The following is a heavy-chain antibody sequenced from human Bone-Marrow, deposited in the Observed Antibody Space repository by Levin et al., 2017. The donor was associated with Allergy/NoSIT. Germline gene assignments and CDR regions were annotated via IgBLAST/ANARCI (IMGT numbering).Heavy chain of an antibody. Sequence: AGESLKISCKGSGYSFTSYWIGWVRQMPGKGLEWMGIIYPGDSDTRYSPSFQGQVTISADKSISTAYLQWSSLKASDTAMYYCARAATGILRFVEWLVYFDYWGQGTLVTVSS. CDR2: IYPGDSDT. J-gene: IGHJ4*02. CDR1: GYSFTSYW. V-gene: IGHV5-51*01. CDR3: ARAATGILRFVEWLVYFDY. D-gene: IGHD3-3*01.